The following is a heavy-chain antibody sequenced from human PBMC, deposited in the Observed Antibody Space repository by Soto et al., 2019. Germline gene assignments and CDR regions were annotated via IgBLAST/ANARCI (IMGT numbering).Heavy chain of an antibody. CDR3: VRNDWYRFGP. Sequence: QVQLQESGPGLVNPSGTLSLTCAVSGGYITSNWWSWVRQPPGKGLEWIGEIHHSGSFNYNPSLRSRVAISIDKSKNQLSLKLTSVTAADTAVHYCVRNDWYRFGPWGQGNRVSVSS. CDR1: GGYITSNW. D-gene: IGHD3-9*01. V-gene: IGHV4-4*02. J-gene: IGHJ5*02. CDR2: IHHSGSF.